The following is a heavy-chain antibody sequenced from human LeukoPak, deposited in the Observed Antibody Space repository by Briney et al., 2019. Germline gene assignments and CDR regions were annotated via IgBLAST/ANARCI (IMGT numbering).Heavy chain of an antibody. J-gene: IGHJ4*02. Sequence: SETLSLTCTVSGGSISSYYWSWIRQPPGKGLEWIGYIYYSGSTNYSPSLKSRVTISVDTSKNQFSLKLSSVTAADTAVYYCARDVSSWLDSWGQGTLVTVSS. D-gene: IGHD6-13*01. CDR3: ARDVSSWLDS. V-gene: IGHV4-59*01. CDR1: GGSISSYY. CDR2: IYYSGST.